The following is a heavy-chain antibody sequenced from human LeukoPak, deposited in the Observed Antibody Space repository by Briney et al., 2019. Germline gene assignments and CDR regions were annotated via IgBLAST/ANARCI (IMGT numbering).Heavy chain of an antibody. CDR3: ARDFGAGWEEPKYSFDY. CDR2: ISYDGSKK. J-gene: IGHJ4*02. D-gene: IGHD3-10*01. CDR1: GFTFSSYP. V-gene: IGHV3-30-3*01. Sequence: GRSLRLSCAASGFTFSSYPLHWVRQVPGKGLEWVTVISYDGSKKYYADSVKGRFTISRDNSKNTLYLQMNSLKPEDTAVYYCARDFGAGWEEPKYSFDYWGQGILVTVSS.